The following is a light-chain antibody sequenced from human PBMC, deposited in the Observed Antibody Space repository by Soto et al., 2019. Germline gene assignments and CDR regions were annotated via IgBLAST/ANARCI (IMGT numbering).Light chain of an antibody. V-gene: IGKV1-5*03. CDR3: QQYSDSPPT. Sequence: DIQMTQSPSTLSATAGDRVTITCRASQTISSWLAWYQQKPGKAPKLLIYKASTLKSGGPSRFSGSGSGTDFTLTISRLEPEDFAMYYCQQYSDSPPTFGQGTRWIS. CDR1: QTISSW. J-gene: IGKJ1*01. CDR2: KAS.